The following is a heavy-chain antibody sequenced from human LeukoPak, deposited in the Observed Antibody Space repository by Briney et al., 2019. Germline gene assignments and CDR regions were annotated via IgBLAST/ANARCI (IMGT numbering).Heavy chain of an antibody. V-gene: IGHV3-11*06. Sequence: GGSLRLSCAACGFTFTDDYRSWMRQAPGKGLEWVSSISSSSSYIYYADSVKGRFTISRDNAKNSLYLQMKSLRAEDTAVYYCARDGVRAGIQLWLTGYYYYMDVWGKGPTVTI. CDR3: ARDGVRAGIQLWLTGYYYYMDV. D-gene: IGHD5-18*01. CDR2: ISSSSSYI. CDR1: GFTFTDDY. J-gene: IGHJ6*03.